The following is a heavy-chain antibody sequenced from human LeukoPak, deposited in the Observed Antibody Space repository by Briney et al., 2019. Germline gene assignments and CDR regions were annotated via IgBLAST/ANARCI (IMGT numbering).Heavy chain of an antibody. Sequence: ASVQVSCKLSGHTLSELSMHWVRQAPGKGLECMGGFDPEHGEIVYAQKFQGRITLTEDTSTDTAYMNLSSLTSDDTAVYYCATDVIGLIKIVRRPFDIWGPGTMLTVSS. CDR1: GHTLSELS. CDR2: FDPEHGEI. CDR3: ATDVIGLIKIVRRPFDI. V-gene: IGHV1-24*01. J-gene: IGHJ3*02. D-gene: IGHD2-21*01.